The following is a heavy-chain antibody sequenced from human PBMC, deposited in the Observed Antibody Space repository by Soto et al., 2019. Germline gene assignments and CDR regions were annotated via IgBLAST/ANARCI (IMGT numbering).Heavy chain of an antibody. Sequence: EVQLLESGGGLVQPGGSLRLSCAASGFTFSSYAMSWVRQAPGKGLEWVSAISGSGGSTYYADSAKGLFTISRDNSKNTLYLQMNSLRAEDTVVYYCAKSFATVPPLPWDYWGQGNLVTVSS. D-gene: IGHD4-4*01. J-gene: IGHJ4*02. V-gene: IGHV3-23*01. CDR1: GFTFSSYA. CDR2: ISGSGGST. CDR3: AKSFATVPPLPWDY.